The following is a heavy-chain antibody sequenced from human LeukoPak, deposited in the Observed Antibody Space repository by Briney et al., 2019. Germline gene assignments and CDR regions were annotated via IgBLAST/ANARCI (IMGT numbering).Heavy chain of an antibody. CDR2: INHSGST. J-gene: IGHJ3*02. Sequence: SETLSLTCAVYGGSFSGYYWSWIRQPPGKGLEWIGEINHSGSTNYNPSLKSRVTISVDTSKNQFSLKLSSVTAADTAVYYCARVTRIVAVPAASDAFDIWGQGTMVTVSS. D-gene: IGHD2-2*01. CDR1: GGSFSGYY. CDR3: ARVTRIVAVPAASDAFDI. V-gene: IGHV4-34*01.